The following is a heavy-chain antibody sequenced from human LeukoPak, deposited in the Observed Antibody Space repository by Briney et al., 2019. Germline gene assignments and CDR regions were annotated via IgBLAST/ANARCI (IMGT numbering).Heavy chain of an antibody. V-gene: IGHV3-48*03. CDR2: ISSSGSTI. Sequence: GGSLRLSCAASGFTFSSYEMNWVRQAPGKGLEWVSYISSSGSTIYYADSVKGRFTISRDNAKKSLYLQMDSLRAEGTAVYYCARDGGDYGSGSYYAYWGQGTLVTVSS. CDR3: ARDGGDYGSGSYYAY. D-gene: IGHD3-10*01. J-gene: IGHJ4*02. CDR1: GFTFSSYE.